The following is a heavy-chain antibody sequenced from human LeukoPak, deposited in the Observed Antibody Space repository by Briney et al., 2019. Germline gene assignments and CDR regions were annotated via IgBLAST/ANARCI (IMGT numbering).Heavy chain of an antibody. V-gene: IGHV4-59*08. Sequence: SETLSLTCTVSGGSISSYYWSWIRQPPGKGLEWIGYIYYSGSTNYNPSLKSRVTISVDTSKNQFSLKLSSVTAADTAVYYCARLTSHDFWSGYYPDYWGQGTLVTVPS. D-gene: IGHD3-3*01. J-gene: IGHJ4*02. CDR3: ARLTSHDFWSGYYPDY. CDR2: IYYSGST. CDR1: GGSISSYY.